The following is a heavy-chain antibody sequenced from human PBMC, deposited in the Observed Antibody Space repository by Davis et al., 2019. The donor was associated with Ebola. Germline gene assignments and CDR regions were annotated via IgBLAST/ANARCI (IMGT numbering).Heavy chain of an antibody. CDR1: GFTFSSYA. Sequence: GESLKISCAASGFTFSSYAMHWVRQAPGKGLEWVAVISYDGSNKYYADSVKGRFTISRDNSKNTLYLQMNSLRAEDTAVYYCARDWRLRVREWLSYYFDYWGQGTLVTVSS. CDR2: ISYDGSNK. J-gene: IGHJ4*02. D-gene: IGHD3-3*01. V-gene: IGHV3-30-3*01. CDR3: ARDWRLRVREWLSYYFDY.